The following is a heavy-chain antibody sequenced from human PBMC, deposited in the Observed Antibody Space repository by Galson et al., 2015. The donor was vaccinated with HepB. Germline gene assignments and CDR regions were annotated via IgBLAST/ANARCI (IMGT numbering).Heavy chain of an antibody. CDR3: ARVESSIAAAGSQNYYYYYMDV. Sequence: SVKVSCKASGYTFTSYGISWVRQAPGQGLEWMGWISAYNGNTNYAQKLQGRVTMTTDTSTSTAYMELRSLRSDDTAVYYCARVESSIAAAGSQNYYYYYMDVWGKGTTVTVSS. J-gene: IGHJ6*03. CDR2: ISAYNGNT. V-gene: IGHV1-18*01. D-gene: IGHD6-13*01. CDR1: GYTFTSYG.